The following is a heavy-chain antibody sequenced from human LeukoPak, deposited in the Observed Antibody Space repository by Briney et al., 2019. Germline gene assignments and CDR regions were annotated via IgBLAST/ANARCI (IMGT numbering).Heavy chain of an antibody. CDR2: INPDRGGT. J-gene: IGHJ4*02. D-gene: IGHD3-10*01. V-gene: IGHV1-2*02. CDR1: GYTFIGYY. Sequence: ASVKVSCKASGYTFIGYYMHWVRQAPGQGLEWMGWINPDRGGTNYAQKFQGRVTMTRDTSISTVYMELSRLRSDDTAVYYCERLPDYGSGSYYKRGTFDYWGQGTLVTVSS. CDR3: ERLPDYGSGSYYKRGTFDY.